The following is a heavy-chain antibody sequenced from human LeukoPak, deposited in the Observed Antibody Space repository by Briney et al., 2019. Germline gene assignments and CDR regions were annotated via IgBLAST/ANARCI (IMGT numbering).Heavy chain of an antibody. Sequence: GASVKVSCKASGGTFTSSAVQWVRQARGQRLEWIGWIVVGSGNTNYAQKFQERVTITRDMSTSTAYMELSSLRSEDTAVYYCAASLGDYGDYAFDYWGQGTLVTVSS. J-gene: IGHJ4*02. D-gene: IGHD4-17*01. CDR1: GGTFTSSA. V-gene: IGHV1-58*01. CDR3: AASLGDYGDYAFDY. CDR2: IVVGSGNT.